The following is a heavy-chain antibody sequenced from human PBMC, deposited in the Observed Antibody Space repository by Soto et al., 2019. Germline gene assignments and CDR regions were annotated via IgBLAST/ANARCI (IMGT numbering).Heavy chain of an antibody. Sequence: ASVKVSFKASGYTFTSYGISWLRQAPGQGLEWMGWISAYNGNTNYAQKLQGRVTMTTDTSTSTAYMELRSLRSDDTAVYYCAKHYYDSSGYPGLLDYWGQGTLVTVSS. CDR3: AKHYYDSSGYPGLLDY. CDR1: GYTFTSYG. V-gene: IGHV1-18*01. CDR2: ISAYNGNT. J-gene: IGHJ4*02. D-gene: IGHD3-22*01.